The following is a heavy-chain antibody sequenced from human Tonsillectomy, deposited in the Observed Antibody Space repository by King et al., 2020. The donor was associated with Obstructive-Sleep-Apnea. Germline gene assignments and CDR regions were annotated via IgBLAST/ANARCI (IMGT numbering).Heavy chain of an antibody. V-gene: IGHV3-23*04. D-gene: IGHD2-15*01. CDR2: ISGSGGST. CDR1: GCTFSSYA. J-gene: IGHJ4*02. CDR3: AKQNLFSGGSCSDY. Sequence: VQLVESGGGLVQPGGSLRLSCAASGCTFSSYAMSWVRQAPGKGLEWVSAISGSGGSTYYADSVKGRFTISRDNSKKTLYLQKNSLRAEDTAVYYCAKQNLFSGGSCSDYWGQGTLVTVSS.